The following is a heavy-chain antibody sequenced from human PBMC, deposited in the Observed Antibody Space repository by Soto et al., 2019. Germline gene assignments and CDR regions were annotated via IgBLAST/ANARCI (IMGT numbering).Heavy chain of an antibody. CDR2: IFHSGDT. CDR1: GDSISNSRW. CDR3: AYSTGWYRHDV. J-gene: IGHJ3*01. D-gene: IGHD6-19*01. Sequence: QVQLQESGPGLVKPSGTLSLTCAVSGDSISNSRWWTWVRQPPGKGLEWIGDIFHSGDTNYNPSLKXRVLISVDKSQNQFSLKVSSVTAADTAVYYCAYSTGWYRHDVWGQGTLVTVSS. V-gene: IGHV4-4*02.